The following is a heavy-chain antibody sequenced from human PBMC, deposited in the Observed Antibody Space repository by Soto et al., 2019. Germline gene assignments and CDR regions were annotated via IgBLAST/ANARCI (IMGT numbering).Heavy chain of an antibody. V-gene: IGHV3-48*02. Sequence: EVQLVESGGGLVQPGGSLRLSCAASGLTFSSYSMNWVRQAPGKGLEWVSYTSSSSSTIYYADSVKGRFTISRDNAKNSLYLQMNSLRDEDTAVYYCARKNTYYYDSSGRMDVWGQGTTVTVSS. J-gene: IGHJ6*02. CDR3: ARKNTYYYDSSGRMDV. CDR2: TSSSSSTI. CDR1: GLTFSSYS. D-gene: IGHD3-22*01.